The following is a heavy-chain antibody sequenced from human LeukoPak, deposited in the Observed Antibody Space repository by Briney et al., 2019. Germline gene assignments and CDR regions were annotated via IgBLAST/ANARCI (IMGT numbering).Heavy chain of an antibody. J-gene: IGHJ4*02. D-gene: IGHD3-16*01. V-gene: IGHV3-23*01. CDR2: IFQSGGTT. CDR1: GFTFSTYS. Sequence: GGSLRLSCAASGFTFSTYSMSWVRQAPPKGLEWGSVIFQSGGTTYYADSAKGRFTISRDNSKNTLYLQMHSLRAEDTAVYYCAKDQRPYTGDEIDSWGQGTLVTVSS. CDR3: AKDQRPYTGDEIDS.